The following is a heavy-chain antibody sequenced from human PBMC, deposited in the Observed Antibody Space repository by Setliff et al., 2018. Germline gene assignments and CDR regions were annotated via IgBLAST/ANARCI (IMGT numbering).Heavy chain of an antibody. D-gene: IGHD4-17*01. CDR1: GGSISSYY. Sequence: SETLSLTCTVSGGSISSYYWSWIRQPPGKGLEWIGYIYYSGSTYYNPSPKSRVTISVDTSKNQFSPKLTSVTAADTAVYYCAGGRRYDYGWDFDYWGQGTLVTVSS. V-gene: IGHV4-59*08. CDR3: AGGRRYDYGWDFDY. CDR2: IYYSGST. J-gene: IGHJ4*02.